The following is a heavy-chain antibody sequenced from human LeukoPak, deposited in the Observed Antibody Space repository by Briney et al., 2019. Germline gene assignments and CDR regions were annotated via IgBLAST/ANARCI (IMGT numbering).Heavy chain of an antibody. CDR3: ARQGGAAAGRAVDY. Sequence: PSETLFLTCAVSGAALSGYYWSWIRQPPGKGLEWIGYIYYSGSPDYNPSLKSRVTISVDTSKNQFSLTLNSVTAADTAVYYCARQGGAAAGRAVDYWGPGTLVSVSS. CDR2: IYYSGSP. D-gene: IGHD6-25*01. V-gene: IGHV4-59*08. CDR1: GAALSGYY. J-gene: IGHJ4*02.